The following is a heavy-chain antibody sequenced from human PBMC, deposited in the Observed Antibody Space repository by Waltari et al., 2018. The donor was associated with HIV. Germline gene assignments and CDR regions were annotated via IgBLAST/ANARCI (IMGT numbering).Heavy chain of an antibody. Sequence: EVQLVESGGGLVQPGGSLRLSCAASGFPFSSSWMPWVRQAPGKGLVWVSRINSDGSSTTYADSVKGRFTISRDNAKNTLYLQMNSLRDEDTAVYYCATFPINDHSNKRLGYWGQGTL. CDR1: GFPFSSSW. CDR2: INSDGSST. V-gene: IGHV3-74*01. J-gene: IGHJ4*02. D-gene: IGHD4-4*01. CDR3: ATFPINDHSNKRLGY.